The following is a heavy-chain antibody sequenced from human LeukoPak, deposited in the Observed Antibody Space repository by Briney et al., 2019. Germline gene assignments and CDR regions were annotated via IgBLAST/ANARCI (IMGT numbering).Heavy chain of an antibody. D-gene: IGHD3-22*01. Sequence: PGGSLRLSCAASGFTLSSYAMSWVRQAPGKGLEWVSLISGNAGSTYYADSVKGRFTISRDNSKNTLYLQMNSLRAEDTAVYYCAKVGDYYDSSGYYPSGAFDIWGQGTMVTVSS. V-gene: IGHV3-23*01. J-gene: IGHJ3*02. CDR2: ISGNAGST. CDR3: AKVGDYYDSSGYYPSGAFDI. CDR1: GFTLSSYA.